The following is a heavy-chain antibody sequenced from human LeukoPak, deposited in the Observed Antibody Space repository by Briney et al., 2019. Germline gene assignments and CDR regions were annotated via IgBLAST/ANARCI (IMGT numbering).Heavy chain of an antibody. CDR3: AKGRLRMIVVVTAYDY. D-gene: IGHD3-22*01. V-gene: IGHV3-23*01. CDR1: GGSISSSSYY. Sequence: ETLSLTCTVSGGSISSSSYYWGWIRQPPGKGLEWVSAISGSGGSTYYADSVKGRFTISRDNSKNTLYLQMNSLRAEDTAVYYCAKGRLRMIVVVTAYDYWGQGTLVTVSS. CDR2: ISGSGGST. J-gene: IGHJ4*02.